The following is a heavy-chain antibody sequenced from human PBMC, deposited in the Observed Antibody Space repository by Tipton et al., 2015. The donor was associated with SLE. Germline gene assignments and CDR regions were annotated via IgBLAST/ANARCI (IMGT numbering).Heavy chain of an antibody. V-gene: IGHV4-34*01. D-gene: IGHD6-13*01. CDR2: INHSGST. CDR3: ARGYRIAALRPWYFDL. J-gene: IGHJ2*01. CDR1: GGSFSGYY. Sequence: TLSLTCAVYGGSFSGYYWSWIRQTPGKGLEWIGEINHSGSTNYNPSLKSRVTISVDTSKNQFSLKLSSVTAADTAVYYCARGYRIAALRPWYFDLWGRGTLVTVSS.